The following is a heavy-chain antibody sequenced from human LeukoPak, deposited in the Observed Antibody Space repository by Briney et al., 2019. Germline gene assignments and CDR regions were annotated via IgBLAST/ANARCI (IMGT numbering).Heavy chain of an antibody. D-gene: IGHD3-3*01. Sequence: GGSLRLSCAASGFTFSSYAMHWVRQAPGKGLEYVSAISSNGGSTYYANSVKGRFTISRDNSKNTLYLQMGSLRAEDTAVYYCARDRQSFGVARDAGYWGQGTLVTVSS. V-gene: IGHV3-64*01. CDR3: ARDRQSFGVARDAGY. CDR2: ISSNGGST. CDR1: GFTFSSYA. J-gene: IGHJ4*02.